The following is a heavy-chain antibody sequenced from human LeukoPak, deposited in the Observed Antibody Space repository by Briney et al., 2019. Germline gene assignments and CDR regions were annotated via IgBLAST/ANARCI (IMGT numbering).Heavy chain of an antibody. D-gene: IGHD1-26*01. CDR1: GDSISCYY. V-gene: IGHV4-59*01. J-gene: IGHJ2*01. Sequence: PSETLSLTCTVSGDSISCYYWSWIPQPPGKGLEWIGYIYYSRSTNYNLSLKSRVTISVDTSKNQFSLKLSSVTAADTAVYYCANLLRGYWYFDLWGRGTLVTVSS. CDR3: ANLLRGYWYFDL. CDR2: IYYSRST.